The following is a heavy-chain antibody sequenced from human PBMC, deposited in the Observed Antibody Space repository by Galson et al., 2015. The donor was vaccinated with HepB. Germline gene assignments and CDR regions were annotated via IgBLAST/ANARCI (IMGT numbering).Heavy chain of an antibody. CDR2: INPNSGGT. CDR1: GYTFTGYY. J-gene: IGHJ6*02. V-gene: IGHV1-2*06. CDR3: ARGPRQQLAMDV. Sequence: SVKVSCKASGYTFTGYYMHWVRQAPGQGLEWMGRINPNSGGTSYAQKFQGRVTMTRDTSISTAYMELSRLRSDDTAVYYCARGPRQQLAMDVWGQGTTVTVSS. D-gene: IGHD6-13*01.